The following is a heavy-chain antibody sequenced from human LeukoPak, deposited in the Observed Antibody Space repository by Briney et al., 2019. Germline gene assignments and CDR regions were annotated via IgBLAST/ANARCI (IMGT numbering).Heavy chain of an antibody. CDR1: GYSISSGYY. Sequence: SETLSLTCTVSGYSISSGYYWGWIRQPPGKGLEWIGSIYHSGSTYYNPSLKSRVTISVDTSRNQFSLKLSSVTAADTAIYYCARVDCISTSCPADYWGQGTLVTVSS. V-gene: IGHV4-38-2*02. J-gene: IGHJ4*02. CDR3: ARVDCISTSCPADY. D-gene: IGHD2-2*01. CDR2: IYHSGST.